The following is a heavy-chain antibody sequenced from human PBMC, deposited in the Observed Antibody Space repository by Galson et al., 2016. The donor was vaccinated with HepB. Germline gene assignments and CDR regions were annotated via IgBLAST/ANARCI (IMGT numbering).Heavy chain of an antibody. V-gene: IGHV4-61*01. J-gene: IGHJ4*02. D-gene: IGHD3-10*01. CDR3: ATYEMNRGSIDS. Sequence: SETLSLTCNVSGDSVSSGTYHWSWIRQSPGKGLEWIGYSFHTGTTNYSPSLKSRDPISVNTSRNKFSLPLSSVTAADTAVYYCATYEMNRGSIDSWGQGTLVTVSS. CDR2: SFHTGTT. CDR1: GDSVSSGTYH.